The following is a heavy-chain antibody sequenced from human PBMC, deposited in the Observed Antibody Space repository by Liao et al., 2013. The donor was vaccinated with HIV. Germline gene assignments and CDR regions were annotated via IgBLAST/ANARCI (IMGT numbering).Heavy chain of an antibody. CDR3: AVWMAGFDS. CDR1: GGSISSSSYY. Sequence: QLQLQESGPGLVKPSETLSLICTVSGGSISSSSYYWGWIRQPPGKGLEWIGTLSHSGTSYYSPSLNSRVTISRDTSKNHFSLNVTSVTAADTAVYYCAVWMAGFDSWGQGTLVTVSS. V-gene: IGHV4-39*02. CDR2: LSHSGTS. D-gene: IGHD5-24*01. J-gene: IGHJ4*02.